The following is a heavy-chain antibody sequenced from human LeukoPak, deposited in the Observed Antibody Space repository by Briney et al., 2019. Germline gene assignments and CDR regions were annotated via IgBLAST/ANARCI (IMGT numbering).Heavy chain of an antibody. J-gene: IGHJ5*02. V-gene: IGHV4-34*01. CDR1: GGSFSGYY. CDR3: ARGLGYCSGGSCYSFDP. Sequence: SETLSLTCAVYGGSFSGYYWSWIRQPPGKGLEWIGEINHSGSTNYNPSLKSRVTISVDTSKNQFSLKLSSVTAADTAVYYCARGLGYCSGGSCYSFDPWGQGTLATVSS. CDR2: INHSGST. D-gene: IGHD2-15*01.